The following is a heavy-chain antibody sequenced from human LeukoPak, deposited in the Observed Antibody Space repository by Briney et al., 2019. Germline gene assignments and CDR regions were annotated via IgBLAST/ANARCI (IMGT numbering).Heavy chain of an antibody. CDR3: AGERSGWYVDY. CDR2: ISAYNGNT. CDR1: GCTFTSYG. J-gene: IGHJ4*02. D-gene: IGHD6-19*01. Sequence: ASVKVSCKASGCTFTSYGISWVRQAPGQGLEWMGWISAYNGNTNYAQKLQGRVTMTTDTSTSTAYMELRTLKSDDTAVYYCAGERSGWYVDYWGQGTLVTVSS. V-gene: IGHV1-18*01.